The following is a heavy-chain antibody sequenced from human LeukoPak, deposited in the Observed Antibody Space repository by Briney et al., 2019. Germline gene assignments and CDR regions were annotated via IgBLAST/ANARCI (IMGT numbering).Heavy chain of an antibody. Sequence: GGSLRLSCAGSGFTFSNYSINWARQAPGKGLEWVSSISPSSHYIYYADSVRGRFTISRDNARNSPYLQMNSLRDEDTAVYYCARDQYLDCRGQGTLVTVSS. V-gene: IGHV3-21*04. CDR2: ISPSSHYI. CDR3: ARDQYLDC. J-gene: IGHJ4*02. CDR1: GFTFSNYS.